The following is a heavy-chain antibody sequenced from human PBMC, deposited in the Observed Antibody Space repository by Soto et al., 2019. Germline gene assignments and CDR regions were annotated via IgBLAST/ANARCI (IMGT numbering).Heavy chain of an antibody. CDR1: GFTFSTLE. J-gene: IGHJ4*02. V-gene: IGHV3-48*03. CDR2: ITSRGDTQ. Sequence: PGGSLRLSCAAPGFTFSTLEMNWVRQAPGKGLEWVSYITSRGDTQYYADSVKGRFTISRDNARNSLYLQMNSLRREDTAVYYCATNLPYCRNGVCHRDWGQGTQVTVS. D-gene: IGHD2-8*01. CDR3: ATNLPYCRNGVCHRD.